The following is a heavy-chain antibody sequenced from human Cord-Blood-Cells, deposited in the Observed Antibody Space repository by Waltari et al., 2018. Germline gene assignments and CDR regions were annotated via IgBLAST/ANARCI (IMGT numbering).Heavy chain of an antibody. CDR1: GYTLTALS. V-gene: IGHV1-24*01. J-gene: IGHJ4*02. CDR3: ATADSSSSYFDY. D-gene: IGHD6-6*01. Sequence: QAQLVQSGAEVKKPGASVKVSCKVSGYTLTALSMHWVRQAPGKGLEWMGGFDPEDGETIYAQKFQGRVTMTEDTSTDTAYMELSSLRSEDTAVYYCATADSSSSYFDYWGQGTLVTVSS. CDR2: FDPEDGET.